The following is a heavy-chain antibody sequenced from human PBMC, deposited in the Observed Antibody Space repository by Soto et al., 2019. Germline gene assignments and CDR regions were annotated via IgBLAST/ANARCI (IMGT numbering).Heavy chain of an antibody. CDR3: ARLAGFSTISPFDP. Sequence: SETLSLTCTVSGGSISSYYWSWIRQPPGKGLEWIGYIYYSGSTNYNPSLQSRVILSLDKSKNQVSLKLTSVTAADTAVYFCARLAGFSTISPFDPWGQGTLVTVSS. D-gene: IGHD3-3*01. CDR2: IYYSGST. J-gene: IGHJ5*02. V-gene: IGHV4-59*08. CDR1: GGSISSYY.